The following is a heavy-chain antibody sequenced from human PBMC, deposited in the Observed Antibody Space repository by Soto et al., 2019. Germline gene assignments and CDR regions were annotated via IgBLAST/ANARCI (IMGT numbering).Heavy chain of an antibody. D-gene: IGHD3-3*02. Sequence: QVQLVESGGGVVQSGRSLRLSCAASGFTFSTYAMHWVRQAPGKGLEWVAVISYDGSNKYYADSVKGRFTTSRDNSKNTLYLQKSTLVPEDTAVYYSARGRHFFRATVDGNEAFEMWCQGTMVT. CDR1: GFTFSTYA. CDR3: ARGRHFFRATVDGNEAFEM. V-gene: IGHV3-30-3*01. CDR2: ISYDGSNK. J-gene: IGHJ3*02.